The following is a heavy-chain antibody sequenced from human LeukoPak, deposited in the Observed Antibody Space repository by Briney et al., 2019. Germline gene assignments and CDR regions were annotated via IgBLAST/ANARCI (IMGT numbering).Heavy chain of an antibody. CDR1: GFIFSDYY. J-gene: IGHJ3*01. CDR2: ISSSGSTI. Sequence: GGFLRLSCAASGFIFSDYYMSWIRQAPGKGLEWVSYISSSGSTIYYADSVKGRFTISRDNAKNSLYLQMNSLRAEDTAVYYCAREGSGRTAYNDGLDVWGQGTMVTVSS. CDR3: AREGSGRTAYNDGLDV. V-gene: IGHV3-11*01. D-gene: IGHD3-10*01.